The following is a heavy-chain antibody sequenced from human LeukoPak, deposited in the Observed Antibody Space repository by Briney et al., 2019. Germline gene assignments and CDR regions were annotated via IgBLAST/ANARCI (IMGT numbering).Heavy chain of an antibody. CDR3: ARDAMDTAMVAAGYFDY. Sequence: PGGSLRLSSAASGFTFSSYGMHWVRQAPGKGLEWVAVIWYDGSNKYYADSVKGRFTISRDNSKNTLYLQMNSLRAEDTAVYYCARDAMDTAMVAAGYFDYWGQGTLVTVSS. J-gene: IGHJ4*02. V-gene: IGHV3-33*01. CDR1: GFTFSSYG. CDR2: IWYDGSNK. D-gene: IGHD5-18*01.